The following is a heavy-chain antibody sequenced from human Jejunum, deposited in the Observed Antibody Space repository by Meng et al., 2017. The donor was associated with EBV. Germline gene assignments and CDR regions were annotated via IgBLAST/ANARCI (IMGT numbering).Heavy chain of an antibody. V-gene: IGHV4-61*01. CDR1: GDSVTGYNY. Sequence: QFQPQESGPGLVKPSETLSLTCSVSGDSVTGYNYWTWIRQPPGKGLEWIGNLYYAGKAIYKPSLQSRVTISVDTSKNQISLKVTSVTAADTAIYYCARGRGYDYGDSWGQGTLVTVSS. CDR3: ARGRGYDYGDS. D-gene: IGHD5-12*01. CDR2: LYYAGKA. J-gene: IGHJ5*02.